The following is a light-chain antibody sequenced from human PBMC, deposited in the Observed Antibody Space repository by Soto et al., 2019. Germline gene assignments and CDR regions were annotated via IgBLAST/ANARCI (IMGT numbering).Light chain of an antibody. J-gene: IGLJ3*02. CDR2: YDD. CDR3: ATWDDKLNGWL. Sequence: QSVLTQPPSVSEAPRQRVTISCFGSSSNIGKNAVNWYQQFPGKAPKLLIYYDDLLPSGVSGRFSGSKSGTSASLAISGLQSEDEADYYCATWDDKLNGWLFGGGTKLTVL. V-gene: IGLV1-36*01. CDR1: SSNIGKNA.